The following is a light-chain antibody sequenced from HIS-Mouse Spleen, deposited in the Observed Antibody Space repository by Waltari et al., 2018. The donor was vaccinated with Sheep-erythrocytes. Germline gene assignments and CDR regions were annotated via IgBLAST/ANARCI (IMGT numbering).Light chain of an antibody. CDR1: SSDVGSYNL. V-gene: IGLV2-23*01. Sequence: QSALTQPASVSGSPGQSITISCTGTSSDVGSYNLVTWYQQHPGKAPKLMIYEGSKRPSGGSNRFSGSKSANTASLTISGLQAEDEADYYCCSYAGSSTPWVFGGGTKLTVL. J-gene: IGLJ3*02. CDR2: EGS. CDR3: CSYAGSSTPWV.